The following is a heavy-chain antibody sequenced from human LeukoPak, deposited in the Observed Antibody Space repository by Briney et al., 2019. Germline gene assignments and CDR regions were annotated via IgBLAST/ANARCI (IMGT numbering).Heavy chain of an antibody. Sequence: SGTLSLTCTVSGGSISNYYLHWIRQPPGKGLEWIGEIDHSGNTKYNPSLKNRLTISVDTSKNQFSLNLSSVTATAVYYCVIFIMGTTTTDYWGQGTLVTVSS. J-gene: IGHJ4*02. CDR1: GGSISNYY. V-gene: IGHV4-34*01. CDR3: VIFIMGTTTTDY. CDR2: IDHSGNT. D-gene: IGHD1-26*01.